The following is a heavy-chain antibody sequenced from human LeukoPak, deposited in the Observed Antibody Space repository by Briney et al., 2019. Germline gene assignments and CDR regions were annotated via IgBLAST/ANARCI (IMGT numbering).Heavy chain of an antibody. CDR1: GYTFTSYD. V-gene: IGHV1-8*01. Sequence: ASVKVSCKASGYTFTSYDINWVRQAPGQGLEWMGWMNPNSGNTGYAQKFQGRVTMTRNTSISTAYMELSSLRSEDTAVYYCARGGSDLLRYFDWLTSYYYYGMDVWGQGTTVTVSS. D-gene: IGHD3-9*01. J-gene: IGHJ6*02. CDR3: ARGGSDLLRYFDWLTSYYYYGMDV. CDR2: MNPNSGNT.